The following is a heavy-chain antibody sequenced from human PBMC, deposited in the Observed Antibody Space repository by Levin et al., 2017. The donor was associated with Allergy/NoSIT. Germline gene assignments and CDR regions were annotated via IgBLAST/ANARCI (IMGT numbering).Heavy chain of an antibody. Sequence: NSGGSLRLSCAASGFTFSDYYMSWIRQAPGKGLEWLSYISRSGKTIYYADSVKGRFTISRDNAKNSLYLQMNSLRVEDTAVYYCASPLPPEYYYGMDVWGQGTTVTVSS. V-gene: IGHV3-11*01. D-gene: IGHD1-26*01. CDR2: ISRSGKTI. J-gene: IGHJ6*02. CDR3: ASPLPPEYYYGMDV. CDR1: GFTFSDYY.